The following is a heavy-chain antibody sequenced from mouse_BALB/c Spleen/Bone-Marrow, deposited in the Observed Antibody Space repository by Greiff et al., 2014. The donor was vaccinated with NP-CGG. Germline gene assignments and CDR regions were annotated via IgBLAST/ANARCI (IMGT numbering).Heavy chain of an antibody. Sequence: DLVKPGASVKLSCKTSGYTFTNYWINWIKQRPGQGLEWLGRIAPGSGSTYYNEMFKVKAPLTVDTSSSTAYIQLSSLSSEDSGVYFCARERYGYDGWYFDVWGAGTTVTVSS. J-gene: IGHJ1*01. CDR1: GYTFTNYW. D-gene: IGHD2-2*01. CDR3: ARERYGYDGWYFDV. CDR2: IAPGSGST. V-gene: IGHV1S41*01.